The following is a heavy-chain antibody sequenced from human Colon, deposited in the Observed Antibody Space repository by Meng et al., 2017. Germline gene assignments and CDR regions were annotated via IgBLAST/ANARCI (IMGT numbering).Heavy chain of an antibody. Sequence: QVQQQEPGPGQLPHSPTLSLTCTVVGGSIGSGDYYWSWIRQPPGKGLEWIGYIYYSGSTYSNASLKSRVTISIDRSKNQFSLKLSSVTAADTAVYYCARDRKHYGERGWFDPWGQGTLVTVSS. J-gene: IGHJ5*02. V-gene: IGHV4-30-4*01. CDR1: GGSIGSGDYY. D-gene: IGHD4-17*01. CDR3: ARDRKHYGERGWFDP. CDR2: IYYSGST.